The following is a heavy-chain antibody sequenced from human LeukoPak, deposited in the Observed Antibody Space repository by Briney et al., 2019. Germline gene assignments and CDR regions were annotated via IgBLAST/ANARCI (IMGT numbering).Heavy chain of an antibody. V-gene: IGHV3-48*03. CDR2: ITSSDSTT. Sequence: PGGSLRLSCVASGFTFSNYEMNWVRQAPGKGLEWLSYITSSDSTTHYADSVKGRFTISRDDAQNSLYLQMNSLRVEDAAVYYCARLNGYSYGYEEFIDYWGQGTLVTVSS. CDR3: ARLNGYSYGYEEFIDY. CDR1: GFTFSNYE. D-gene: IGHD5-18*01. J-gene: IGHJ4*02.